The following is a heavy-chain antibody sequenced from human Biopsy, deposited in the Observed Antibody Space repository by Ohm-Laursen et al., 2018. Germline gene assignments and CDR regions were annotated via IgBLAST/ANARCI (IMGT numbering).Heavy chain of an antibody. J-gene: IGHJ5*02. CDR2: ISSGGYR. Sequence: TLSLTCTVSGDSISSGVYYWNWFRHHPEQGLEWSGYISSGGYRKYTPPRQSLITISTDTTRNQFSLRLNSVTSPDTAVYYCARAPYVSGSFGWFDPWGQGIVVTVSS. V-gene: IGHV4-31*01. D-gene: IGHD3-10*01. CDR1: GDSISSGVYY. CDR3: ARAPYVSGSFGWFDP.